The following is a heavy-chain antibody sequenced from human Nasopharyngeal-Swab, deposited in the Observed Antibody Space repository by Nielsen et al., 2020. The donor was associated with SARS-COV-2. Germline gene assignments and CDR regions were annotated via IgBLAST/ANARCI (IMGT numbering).Heavy chain of an antibody. V-gene: IGHV1-18*01. D-gene: IGHD3-3*01. Sequence: WVRQASGQGLQWMGWINAYNGNTNYAQKVQGRVTLTTDTSTSTAYMELRSLRSDDTAVYYCARAPTYYDFWSGYSKPSDAFDIWGQGTMVTVSS. CDR3: ARAPTYYDFWSGYSKPSDAFDI. CDR2: INAYNGNT. J-gene: IGHJ3*02.